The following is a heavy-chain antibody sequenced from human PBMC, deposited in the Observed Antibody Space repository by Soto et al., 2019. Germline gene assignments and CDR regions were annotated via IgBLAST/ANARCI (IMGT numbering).Heavy chain of an antibody. V-gene: IGHV3-7*05. CDR2: IKQDGSEK. CDR3: ARDPDYYDSSGYSDAFDI. J-gene: IGHJ3*02. Sequence: GGSLRLSCAASGFTFSSYWMSWVRQAPGKGLEWVANIKQDGSEKYYVDSVKGRFTISRDNAKNSLYLQMNSLRAEDTAVYYCARDPDYYDSSGYSDAFDIWGQGTMVTVSS. CDR1: GFTFSSYW. D-gene: IGHD3-22*01.